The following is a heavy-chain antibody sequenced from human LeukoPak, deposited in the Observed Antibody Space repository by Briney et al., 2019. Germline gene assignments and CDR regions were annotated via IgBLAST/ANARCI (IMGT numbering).Heavy chain of an antibody. J-gene: IGHJ3*02. CDR3: ASLGDSSSWYPDDAFDI. Sequence: GRSLRLSCAASGFTFSSYGMHWVRQAPGKGLEWVAVIWYDGSNKYYADSVKGRFTISRDNSKNTLYLQMNSLRAEDTAVYYCASLGDSSSWYPDDAFDIWGQGTMVTASS. V-gene: IGHV3-33*08. D-gene: IGHD6-13*01. CDR1: GFTFSSYG. CDR2: IWYDGSNK.